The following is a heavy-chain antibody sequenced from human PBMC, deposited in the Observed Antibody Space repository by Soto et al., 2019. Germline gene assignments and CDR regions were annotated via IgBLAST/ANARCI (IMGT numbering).Heavy chain of an antibody. CDR2: ISAYNGNT. V-gene: IGHV1-18*04. Sequence: QVQLVQSGAEVKKPGASVKVSCKASGYTFTSYGISWVRQAPGQGLEWMGWISAYNGNTNYAQKLQGRITMTRDTRPRTAYMARRSRRSGDTAVYYCARASTYDYVWGSYRLGGAYYFDYWGQGTLVTVSS. D-gene: IGHD3-16*02. CDR1: GYTFTSYG. CDR3: ARASTYDYVWGSYRLGGAYYFDY. J-gene: IGHJ4*02.